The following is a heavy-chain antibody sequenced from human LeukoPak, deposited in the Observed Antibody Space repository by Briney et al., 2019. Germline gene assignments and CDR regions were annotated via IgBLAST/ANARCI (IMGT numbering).Heavy chain of an antibody. D-gene: IGHD4-11*01. Sequence: PSETLSLTCTVSGGSISSYYWSWIRQPPGKGLEWIGYIYYSGSTNYNPSLKSRVTISVDTSKNQFSLKLSSVTAADTAVYYCAREGHSKFDYWGQGTLVTVSS. CDR3: AREGHSKFDY. CDR2: IYYSGST. J-gene: IGHJ4*02. CDR1: GGSISSYY. V-gene: IGHV4-59*01.